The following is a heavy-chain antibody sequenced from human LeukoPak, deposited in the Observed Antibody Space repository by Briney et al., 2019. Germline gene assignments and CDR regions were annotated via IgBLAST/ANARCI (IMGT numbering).Heavy chain of an antibody. CDR3: ARAWEGWRGYYYGMDV. CDR1: GFTFSSYR. Sequence: GGSLRLSCAASGFTFSSYRMHGVRQAPGKGLEWVAVIWYDGSNKYYADSVKGRFTISRDNSKNTLYLQMNSLRAEDTAVYYCARAWEGWRGYYYGMDVWGQGTTVTVSS. V-gene: IGHV3-33*01. CDR2: IWYDGSNK. J-gene: IGHJ6*02. D-gene: IGHD6-19*01.